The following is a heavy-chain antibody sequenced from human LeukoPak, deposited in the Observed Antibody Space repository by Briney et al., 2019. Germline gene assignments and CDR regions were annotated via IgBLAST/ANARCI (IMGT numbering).Heavy chain of an antibody. Sequence: GGSLRLSCAASGFTFSSYSMNWVRQAPGKGLEWVSSISSSSSYIYYADSVKGRFTISRDNAKNSLYLQMNSLRAEDTALYYCARAYYYDSSGYPTGYWGQGTLVTVSS. V-gene: IGHV3-21*01. CDR1: GFTFSSYS. CDR3: ARAYYYDSSGYPTGY. J-gene: IGHJ4*02. CDR2: ISSSSSYI. D-gene: IGHD3-22*01.